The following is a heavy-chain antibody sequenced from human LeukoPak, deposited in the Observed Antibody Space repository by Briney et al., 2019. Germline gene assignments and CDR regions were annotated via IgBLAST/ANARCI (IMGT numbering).Heavy chain of an antibody. CDR2: FDPEDGET. CDR3: ARASTTVTTYDFDY. V-gene: IGHV1-24*01. D-gene: IGHD4-17*01. CDR1: GYTLTELS. Sequence: GASVKVSCKVSGYTLTELSMHWVRQAPGKGLEWMGGFDPEDGETNYAQKFQGRVTITTDESTSTAYMELSSLRSEDTAVYYCARASTTVTTYDFDYWGQGTLVTVSS. J-gene: IGHJ4*02.